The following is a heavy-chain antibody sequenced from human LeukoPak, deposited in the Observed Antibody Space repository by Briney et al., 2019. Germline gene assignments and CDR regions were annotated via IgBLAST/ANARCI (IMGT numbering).Heavy chain of an antibody. CDR1: GFTFDSYS. Sequence: GGSLRLSCAASGFTFDSYSMTWVRQTPGKGLEWVSTISGSGENTYYADSVQGRFTISRDNSKNSLSLQMSSLRVEDTGLYYXXXXXXXYEQWLPFDYWGQGTLVTVSS. V-gene: IGHV3-23*01. CDR3: XXXXXXYEQWLPFDY. J-gene: IGHJ4*02. D-gene: IGHD6-19*01. CDR2: ISGSGENT.